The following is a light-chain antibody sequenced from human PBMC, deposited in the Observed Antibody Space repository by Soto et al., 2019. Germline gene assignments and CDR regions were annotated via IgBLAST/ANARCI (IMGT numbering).Light chain of an antibody. Sequence: EIGLTQSPGTLSLSPGERATLFCRASQTVTNNYIAWYQQKPGQPPRLLIDDASRRASGIPDRFSGSGSGTDFTLTISRLEPEDFAVYYCQQCATSPLTFGQGTKVDIK. CDR2: DAS. CDR3: QQCATSPLT. J-gene: IGKJ1*01. CDR1: QTVTNNY. V-gene: IGKV3-20*01.